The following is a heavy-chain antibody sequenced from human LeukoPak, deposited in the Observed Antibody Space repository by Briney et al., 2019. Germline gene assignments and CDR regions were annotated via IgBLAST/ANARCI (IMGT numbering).Heavy chain of an antibody. D-gene: IGHD2-15*01. CDR3: ARLMRIQSAAAGNWFDP. CDR1: GYTFTGYC. V-gene: IGHV1-2*02. CDR2: INPNSGGT. J-gene: IGHJ5*02. Sequence: ASVKVSCKASGYTFTGYCMHWVRQAPGQGLEWMGWINPNSGGTNYAQKFQGRVTMTRDTSISTAYMELNRLTSDDTAVYYCARLMRIQSAAAGNWFDPWGQGTLVTVSS.